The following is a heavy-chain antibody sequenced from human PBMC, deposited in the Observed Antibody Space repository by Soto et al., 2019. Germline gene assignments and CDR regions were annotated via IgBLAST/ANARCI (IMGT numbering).Heavy chain of an antibody. V-gene: IGHV4-39*01. CDR1: GGSISSSSYY. J-gene: IGHJ4*02. Sequence: SETLSLTCTVSGGSISSSSYYWGWIRQPPGKGLEWIGSIYYSGSTYYNPSLKSRVTISVDTSKNQFSLKLSSVTAADTAVYYCARTPLQQLVDYWGQGTLVTVSS. CDR3: ARTPLQQLVDY. CDR2: IYYSGST. D-gene: IGHD6-13*01.